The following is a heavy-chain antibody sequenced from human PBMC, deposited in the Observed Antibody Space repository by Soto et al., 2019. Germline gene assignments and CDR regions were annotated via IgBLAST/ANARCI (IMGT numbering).Heavy chain of an antibody. CDR2: VKDGGHT. CDR3: ARGQEGVVATH. D-gene: IGHD5-12*01. Sequence: QVQLQQWGAGLLKPSETLSLNCAVTGGSLGGYYWSWIRQPPGKGLEWIGEVKDGGHTNYSPSLRGGVTISSDTSNNQFSLRLNSVTAADTGVYYCARGQEGVVATHWDQGSLVTVSS. CDR1: GGSLGGYY. V-gene: IGHV4-34*01. J-gene: IGHJ4*02.